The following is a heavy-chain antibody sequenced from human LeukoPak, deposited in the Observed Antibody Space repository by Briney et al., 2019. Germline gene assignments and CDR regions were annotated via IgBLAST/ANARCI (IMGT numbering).Heavy chain of an antibody. J-gene: IGHJ5*02. CDR2: IDSNIGGT. V-gene: IGHV1-2*02. D-gene: IGHD1-1*01. Sequence: ASVKVSCKASGYTXTGYYMHRVRQAPGQGLEWMGWIDSNIGGTNYAEKFQGRVTMTRDTSISTAFMELSRLTSDDTAVYYCARDATGTTIRWFDPWGQGTLVTVSS. CDR1: GYTXTGYY. CDR3: ARDATGTTIRWFDP.